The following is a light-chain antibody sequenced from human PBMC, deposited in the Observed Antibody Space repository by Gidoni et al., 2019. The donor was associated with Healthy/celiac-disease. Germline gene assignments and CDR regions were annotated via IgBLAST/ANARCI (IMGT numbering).Light chain of an antibody. J-gene: IGLJ2*01. V-gene: IGLV6-57*01. CDR3: QSYDSSNVV. CDR1: SGSIASNY. CDR2: EDN. Sequence: NFMLTQPHPVSESPGQTVTISCTRSSGSIASNYVQWYQQRPGSSPTTVIYEDNQRPSGVPDRFSGSIDSSSNSASLTISGLKTEDEADYYCQSYDSSNVVFGGGTKLAVL.